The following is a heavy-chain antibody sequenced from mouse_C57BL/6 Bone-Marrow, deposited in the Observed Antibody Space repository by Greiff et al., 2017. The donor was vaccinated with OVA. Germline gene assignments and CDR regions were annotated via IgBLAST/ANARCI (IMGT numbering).Heavy chain of an antibody. J-gene: IGHJ3*01. CDR3: ARPFYYFGSTWFAY. V-gene: IGHV1-61*01. CDR1: GYTFTSYW. Sequence: QVQLQQPGAELVRPGSSVKLSCKASGYTFTSYWMDWVKQRPGQGLEWIGNIYPSDSETHYNQKFKDKATLTVDKSSSTAYMQLSSLTSEDSAVCCCARPFYYFGSTWFAYWGQGTLVTVSA. CDR2: IYPSDSET. D-gene: IGHD1-1*01.